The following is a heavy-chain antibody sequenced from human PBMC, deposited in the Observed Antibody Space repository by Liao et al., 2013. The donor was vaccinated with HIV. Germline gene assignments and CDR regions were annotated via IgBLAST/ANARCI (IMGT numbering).Heavy chain of an antibody. CDR2: IYSSGST. Sequence: QVHLQESGPGLVKPSETLSLTCTVSGGSISGYYWSWIRQSAGKGLEWIGHIYSSGSTDYNPSLKSRLAMSVDTSDNQVSLKLRSVTAADTATYFCAREDYDSSGYQFFYYLDVWGKGATVYVSA. D-gene: IGHD6-19*01. J-gene: IGHJ6*04. CDR3: AREDYDSSGYQFFYYLDV. V-gene: IGHV4-4*07. CDR1: GGSISGYY.